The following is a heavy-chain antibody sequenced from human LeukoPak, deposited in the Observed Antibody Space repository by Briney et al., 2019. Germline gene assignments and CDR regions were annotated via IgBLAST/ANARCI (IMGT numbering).Heavy chain of an antibody. CDR1: GGTFSSYA. J-gene: IGHJ3*02. CDR3: ARERLSTMIVVGPGGAFDI. D-gene: IGHD3-22*01. V-gene: IGHV1-69*13. CDR2: IIPIFGTA. Sequence: GASVKVSCKASGGTFSSYAISWVRQAPGQGLEWMGGIIPIFGTANYAQKFQGRVTITADESTSTAYMELSSLRSEDTAVYYCARERLSTMIVVGPGGAFDIWGQGTMVTVSS.